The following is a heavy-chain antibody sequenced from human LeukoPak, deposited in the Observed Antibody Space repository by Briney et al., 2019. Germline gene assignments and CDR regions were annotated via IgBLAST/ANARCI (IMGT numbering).Heavy chain of an antibody. V-gene: IGHV4-59*08. D-gene: IGHD7-27*01. CDR3: ARRPTGDPKFDY. Sequence: SETLSLTCTVSGGSISSYYWSWIRQPPGKGLEWIGYMYYSGSTNYNASLKSRVTISVDTSKNQVSLKLSSLTAADTAVYYCARRPTGDPKFDYWGQGTLVTVSS. CDR2: MYYSGST. J-gene: IGHJ4*02. CDR1: GGSISSYY.